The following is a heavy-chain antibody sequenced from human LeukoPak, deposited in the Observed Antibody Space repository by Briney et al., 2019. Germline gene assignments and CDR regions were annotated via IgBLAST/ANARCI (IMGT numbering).Heavy chain of an antibody. V-gene: IGHV3-21*01. J-gene: IGHJ4*02. D-gene: IGHD2-2*02. CDR1: GFTFSSYS. Sequence: GGSLRLSCAASGFTFSSYSMNWVRPAPGKGLEWVSSISSSSSYIYYADSVKGRFTTSRDNAKNSLYLQMNSLRAEDTAVYYCARGGDHCSSTSCYIDYWGQGTLVTVSS. CDR2: ISSSSSYI. CDR3: ARGGDHCSSTSCYIDY.